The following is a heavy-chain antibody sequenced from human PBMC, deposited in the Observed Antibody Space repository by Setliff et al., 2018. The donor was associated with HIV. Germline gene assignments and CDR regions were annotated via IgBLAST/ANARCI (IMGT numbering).Heavy chain of an antibody. CDR3: ASIDCGGDCYSYYYYGMDV. Sequence: ASVKVSCKASGGTFSSYAISWVRQTPGQGLEWMGGIIAISGTPNYAQKFQGRVTITRDTSASTAYMELSSLRSEDTAVYYCASIDCGGDCYSYYYYGMDVWGQGTTVTVSS. V-gene: IGHV1-69*05. CDR1: GGTFSSYA. D-gene: IGHD2-21*02. J-gene: IGHJ6*02. CDR2: IIAISGTP.